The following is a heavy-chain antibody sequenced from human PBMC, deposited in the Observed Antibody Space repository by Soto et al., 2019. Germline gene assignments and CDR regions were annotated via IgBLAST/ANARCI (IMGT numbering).Heavy chain of an antibody. J-gene: IGHJ6*03. CDR2: IYYSGST. CDR3: ASLGGDYFYGSGRRDYYYMDV. CDR1: GGSISSYS. D-gene: IGHD3-10*01. V-gene: IGHV4-59*01. Sequence: PSETLSLTCTVSGGSISSYSWSWIRQPPGKGLEWIGYIYYSGSTNYNPSLKSRVTISVDTSKNQFSLKLSSVTAADTAVYYCASLGGDYFYGSGRRDYYYMDVWGKGTTVTVSS.